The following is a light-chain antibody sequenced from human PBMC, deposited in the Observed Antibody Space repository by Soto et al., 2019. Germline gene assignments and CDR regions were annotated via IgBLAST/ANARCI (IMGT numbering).Light chain of an antibody. V-gene: IGLV2-14*01. CDR2: DVS. Sequence: QSALTQPASVSGSPGQSITISCTGTSSDVGGYNYVSWYQQHPGKAPKLMIYDVSNRPSGVSIRFSGSKSGNTASLTISGLQAEDEADYYCSSYTSSSTLGGVFGGGTKLTVL. J-gene: IGLJ2*01. CDR1: SSDVGGYNY. CDR3: SSYTSSSTLGGV.